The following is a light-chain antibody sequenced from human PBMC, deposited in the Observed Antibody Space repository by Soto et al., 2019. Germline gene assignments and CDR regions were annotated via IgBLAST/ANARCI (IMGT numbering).Light chain of an antibody. CDR2: EVN. CDR3: SSYAGSSNV. CDR1: SSDVGVYNY. J-gene: IGLJ1*01. Sequence: QSVLTQPPSASGSPGQSVAISCTGTSSDVGVYNYVSWYQQHPGKAPKLMIYEVNKRPSGVPDRFSGSKSDNTASLTVSGLQAEDEADYYCSSYAGSSNVFGTGTNVTVL. V-gene: IGLV2-8*01.